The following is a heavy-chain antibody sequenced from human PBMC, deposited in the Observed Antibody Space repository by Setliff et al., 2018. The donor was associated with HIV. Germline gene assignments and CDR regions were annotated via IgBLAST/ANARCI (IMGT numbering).Heavy chain of an antibody. CDR2: IYYDGSTE. CDR1: GFTFSSYT. J-gene: IGHJ4*02. Sequence: GGSLRLSCAVSGFTFSSYTMDWVRQAPGKGLEWVALIYYDGSTEYYADSVKGRFTLSRDNSKNTLYLQMNSLRAEDTAVYYCANLYWGQGTLVTVSS. CDR3: ANLY. V-gene: IGHV3-33*06.